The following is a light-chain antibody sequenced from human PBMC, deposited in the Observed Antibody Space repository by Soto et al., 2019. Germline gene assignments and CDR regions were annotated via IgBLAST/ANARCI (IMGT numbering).Light chain of an antibody. CDR3: QQLNSYPIT. V-gene: IGKV1-9*01. Sequence: DIQLTQSPSFLSASVGDRVTITCRASQGISSYLAWYQQKPGKAPELLIYAASTLQSGVPSRFSGSGSGTEYTLTISSLQPEDFAIYYCQQLNSYPITFGRGTRLEIK. CDR1: QGISSY. CDR2: AAS. J-gene: IGKJ5*01.